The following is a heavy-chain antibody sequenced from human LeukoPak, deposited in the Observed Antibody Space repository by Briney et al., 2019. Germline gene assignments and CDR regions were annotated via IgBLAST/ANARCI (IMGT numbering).Heavy chain of an antibody. CDR2: ISWNSGSI. CDR1: GFTFDDYA. D-gene: IGHD6-19*01. V-gene: IGHV3-9*01. J-gene: IGHJ4*02. Sequence: GRSLRLSCAASGFTFDDYAMHWVRQAPGKGLEWVSGISWNSGSIGYADSVKGRFTISRDNAKNSLYLQMNSLRAEDTALYYCAKDRVSSIAVAGSPDYWGQGTLVTVSS. CDR3: AKDRVSSIAVAGSPDY.